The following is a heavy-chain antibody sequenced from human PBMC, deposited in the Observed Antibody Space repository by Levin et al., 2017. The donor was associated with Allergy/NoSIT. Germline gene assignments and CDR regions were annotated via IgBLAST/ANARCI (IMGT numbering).Heavy chain of an antibody. V-gene: IGHV4-39*01. J-gene: IGHJ5*02. CDR3: ARRFTSSGWSGVGVSNWFDP. CDR2: IYYSGST. D-gene: IGHD6-19*01. CDR1: GGSISSSSYY. Sequence: GSLRLSCTVSGGSISSSSYYWGWIRQPPGKGLEWIGSIYYSGSTYYNPSLKSRVTISVDTSKNQFSLKLSSVTAADTAVYYCARRFTSSGWSGVGVSNWFDPWGQGTLVTVSS.